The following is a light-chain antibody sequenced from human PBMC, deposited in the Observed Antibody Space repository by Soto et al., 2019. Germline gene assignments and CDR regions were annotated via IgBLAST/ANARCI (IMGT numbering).Light chain of an antibody. Sequence: EVVLTQSPAILSLSPGERATLSCRASQSINSDLAWFQQRPGQAPRLLIYGASTRATGIPARFSGSGSGTDFTLSISSLQSEDFAVYYCQQYNNWPPWTFGQGTKVEIK. J-gene: IGKJ1*01. CDR3: QQYNNWPPWT. CDR2: GAS. V-gene: IGKV3-15*01. CDR1: QSINSD.